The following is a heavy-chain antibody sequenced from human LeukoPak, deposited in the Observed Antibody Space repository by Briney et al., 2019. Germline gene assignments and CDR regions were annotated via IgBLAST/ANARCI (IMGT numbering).Heavy chain of an antibody. CDR3: ARGQGSSWYWFDP. J-gene: IGHJ5*02. V-gene: IGHV4-61*02. D-gene: IGHD6-13*01. Sequence: SQTLSLTCAVSGGSIRSGGYSWSWIRQPPGRGLEWIGRINISGSTNYNLSLKSRVTISVDTSKNQVSLKLSSVTAADTAVYFCARGQGSSWYWFDPWGQGTLVTVSS. CDR2: INISGST. CDR1: GGSIRSGGYS.